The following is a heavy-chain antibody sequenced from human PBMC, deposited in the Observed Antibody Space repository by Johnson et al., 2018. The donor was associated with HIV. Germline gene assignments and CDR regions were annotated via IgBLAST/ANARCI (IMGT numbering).Heavy chain of an antibody. CDR1: RFIFSNYW. CDR2: TSYDESDK. D-gene: IGHD7-27*01. V-gene: IGHV3-30*18. J-gene: IGHJ3*02. CDR3: AKGLNWGGDAFDI. Sequence: VQLVESGGGLVQPGGSLRLSCAASRFIFSNYWMTWVRQAPGKGLEWVALTSYDESDKFYADSVKGRFIISRDNPRNTLYLQMNGLRAEDTAVYYCAKGLNWGGDAFDIWGQGTMVTVSS.